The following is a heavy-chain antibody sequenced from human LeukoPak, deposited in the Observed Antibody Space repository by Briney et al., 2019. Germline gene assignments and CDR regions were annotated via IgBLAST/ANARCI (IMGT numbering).Heavy chain of an antibody. V-gene: IGHV4-61*01. CDR2: IYYSGST. CDR1: GYSFTSGHY. D-gene: IGHD3-16*01. CDR3: ARGSDFGDNWFDP. J-gene: IGHJ5*02. Sequence: SETLSLTCSVSGYSFTSGHYWSWIRQPPGKGLEWIGYIYYSGSTNYNPSLKSRVTISVDTSKNQFSLKLSSVTAADTAVYYCARGSDFGDNWFDPWGQGTLVTVSS.